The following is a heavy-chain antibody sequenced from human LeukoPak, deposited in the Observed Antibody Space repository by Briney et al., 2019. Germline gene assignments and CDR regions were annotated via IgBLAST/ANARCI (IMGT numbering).Heavy chain of an antibody. J-gene: IGHJ4*02. CDR3: ALSTTTGPTRPLDY. Sequence: PSETLSLTCTVSGGSFSNYFWTWIRQPPGKGLEWIGEISLSGTIKYNPSLKSRVTISVDTSKNQSSLKLSTVTAADTAVYYCALSTTTGPTRPLDYGGRGPLVIVPS. CDR1: GGSFSNYF. V-gene: IGHV4-34*01. D-gene: IGHD4-17*01. CDR2: ISLSGTI.